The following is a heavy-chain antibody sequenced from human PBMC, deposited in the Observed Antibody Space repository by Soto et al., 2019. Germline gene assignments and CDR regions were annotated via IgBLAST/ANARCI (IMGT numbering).Heavy chain of an antibody. D-gene: IGHD3-10*01. CDR1: GGSISSGGYY. CDR2: IYYSGST. V-gene: IGHV4-31*03. J-gene: IGHJ6*03. CDR3: ARTDMVRGVNYYYYMDV. Sequence: SETLSLTCTVSGGSISSGGYYWSWIRQHPGKGLEWIGYIYYSGSTYYNPSLKSRVTISVDTSKNQFSLKLSSVTAADTAVYYCARTDMVRGVNYYYYMDVWGKGTTVTVSS.